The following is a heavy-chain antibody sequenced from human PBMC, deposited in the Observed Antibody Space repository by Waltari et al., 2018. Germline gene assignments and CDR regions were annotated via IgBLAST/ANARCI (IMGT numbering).Heavy chain of an antibody. D-gene: IGHD2-15*01. Sequence: QLQLQESGPGLVKPSETLSLTCTVSGGSISSSSYYWGWLRQPPGTGLEWIGSSYYSGSTYYNQSPKSRVIISVDTSRNQYSWKLSSLTAADTAVHYCAVVGVGYFDYWGQGTLVTVSS. V-gene: IGHV4-39*07. CDR2: SYYSGST. CDR3: AVVGVGYFDY. J-gene: IGHJ4*02. CDR1: GGSISSSSYY.